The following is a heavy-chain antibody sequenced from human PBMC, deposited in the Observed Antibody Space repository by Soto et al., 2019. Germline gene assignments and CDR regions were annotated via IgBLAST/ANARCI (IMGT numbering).Heavy chain of an antibody. CDR3: ARGSPGPVDH. J-gene: IGHJ4*02. CDR2: MNPHSGAT. V-gene: IGHV1-8*01. CDR1: GYTFSELS. D-gene: IGHD3-10*01. Sequence: ASVKVSCKVFGYTFSELSIHRVRQALGGGLEWIGCMNPHSGATGFAQSTQGRVTMTRNTSINTAYMELRSLRFQDTAVYYCARGSPGPVDHWGQGTQVTVSS.